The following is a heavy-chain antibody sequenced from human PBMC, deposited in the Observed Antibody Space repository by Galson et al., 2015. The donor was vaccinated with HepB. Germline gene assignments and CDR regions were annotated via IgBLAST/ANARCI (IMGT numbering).Heavy chain of an antibody. J-gene: IGHJ6*02. CDR2: IIPILGIA. D-gene: IGHD3-22*01. CDR3: ARGAYDSSGYSLDYYGMDV. V-gene: IGHV1-69*04. CDR1: GGTFSSYA. Sequence: SVKVSCKASGGTFSSYAISWVRQAPGQGLEWMGRIIPILGIANYAQKFQGRVTITADESTSTAYMELSSLRSEDTAVYYCARGAYDSSGYSLDYYGMDVWGQGTTVTVSS.